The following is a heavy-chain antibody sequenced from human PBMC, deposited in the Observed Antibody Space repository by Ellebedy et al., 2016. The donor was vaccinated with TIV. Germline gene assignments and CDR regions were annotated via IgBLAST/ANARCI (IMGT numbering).Heavy chain of an antibody. J-gene: IGHJ6*02. CDR3: TRHWDWGFGEFPYYYYGMDV. D-gene: IGHD3-10*01. Sequence: GGSLRLSXAASGFTFSGSAMHWVRQASGKGLEWVGRIRSKANSYATAYAASVKGRFTISRDDSKNTAYLQMNSLKTEDTAVYYCTRHWDWGFGEFPYYYYGMDVWGQGTTVTVSS. V-gene: IGHV3-73*01. CDR2: IRSKANSYAT. CDR1: GFTFSGSA.